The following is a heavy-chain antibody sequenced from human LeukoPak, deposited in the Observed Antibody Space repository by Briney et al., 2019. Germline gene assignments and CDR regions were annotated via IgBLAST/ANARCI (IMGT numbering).Heavy chain of an antibody. CDR2: IYYSGST. D-gene: IGHD1-1*01. Sequence: PSETLSLTCTVSAGSISSYYWSWIRQPPGEGLEWIGYIYYSGSTYYNPSLKSRLTISVDTSKDQVSLGLSSVTAADTAVYYCVRHVESTLTTAGAFDIWGQGTMVTVSS. CDR3: VRHVESTLTTAGAFDI. CDR1: AGSISSYY. J-gene: IGHJ3*02. V-gene: IGHV4-59*08.